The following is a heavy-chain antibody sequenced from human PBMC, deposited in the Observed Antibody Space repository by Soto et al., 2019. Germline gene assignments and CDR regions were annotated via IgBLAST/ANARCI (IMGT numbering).Heavy chain of an antibody. CDR2: ISYDGSNK. CDR3: AKCRIMITFGGVIAFTDY. CDR1: GFTFSSYG. Sequence: GGSLRLSCAASGFTFSSYGMHWVRQAPGKGLEWVAVISYDGSNKYYADSVKGRFTISRDNSKNTLYLQMNSLRAEDTAVYYCAKCRIMITFGGVIAFTDYWGQGTLVTVSS. D-gene: IGHD3-16*02. J-gene: IGHJ4*02. V-gene: IGHV3-30*18.